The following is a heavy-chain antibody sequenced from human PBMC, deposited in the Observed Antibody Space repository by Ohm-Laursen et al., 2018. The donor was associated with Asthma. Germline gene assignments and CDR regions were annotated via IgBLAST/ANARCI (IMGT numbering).Heavy chain of an antibody. D-gene: IGHD3-10*01. V-gene: IGHV4-31*02. CDR1: GGSISSGGYY. J-gene: IGHJ4*02. CDR2: IYYSGST. Sequence: TLSLTCTVSGGSISSGGYYWSWIRQHPGKGLEWIGYIYYSGSTYYNPSLKSRVSISVDTSKNQFSLELSSVTAADTAVYYCASGQYYNASGQDYWGQGTLVTVSS. CDR3: ASGQYYNASGQDY.